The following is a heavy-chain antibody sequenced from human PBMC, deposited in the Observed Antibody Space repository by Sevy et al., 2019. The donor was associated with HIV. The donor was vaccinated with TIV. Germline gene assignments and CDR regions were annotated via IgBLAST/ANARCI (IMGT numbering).Heavy chain of an antibody. D-gene: IGHD2-8*01. V-gene: IGHV3-15*01. J-gene: IGHJ6*02. Sequence: VGSLRLSCAASGFTFSNAWMSWVRQAPGRGLEWVGRIQSRTDGGTTDYAAPVKGRFTITREDSKNTLYLQMNSLKTGDTAVYYCSTDPIIVLLVTDGMDVWGQGTTVTVSS. CDR2: IQSRTDGGTT. CDR1: GFTFSNAW. CDR3: STDPIIVLLVTDGMDV.